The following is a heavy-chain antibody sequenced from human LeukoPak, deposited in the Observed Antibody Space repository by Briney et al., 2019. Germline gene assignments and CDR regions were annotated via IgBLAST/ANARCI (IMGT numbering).Heavy chain of an antibody. Sequence: GGSLRLSCAASGFTFSDYYMSWVRQAPGKGLEWVGRIKSKTDGGTTDYAAPVKGRFTISRDDSKNTLYLQMNSLKTEDTAVYYCTTDWMFRYCSSTGCYPFDYWGQGTLVTVSS. CDR2: IKSKTDGGTT. CDR1: GFTFSDYY. J-gene: IGHJ4*02. D-gene: IGHD2-2*01. CDR3: TTDWMFRYCSSTGCYPFDY. V-gene: IGHV3-15*01.